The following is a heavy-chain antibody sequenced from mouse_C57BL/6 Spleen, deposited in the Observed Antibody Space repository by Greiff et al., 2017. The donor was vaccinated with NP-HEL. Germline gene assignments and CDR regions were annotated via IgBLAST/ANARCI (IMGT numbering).Heavy chain of an antibody. D-gene: IGHD1-1*01. CDR1: GFTFSDYG. CDR3: ARDYYGSIYYAMDY. CDR2: ISSGSSTI. J-gene: IGHJ4*01. Sequence: EVKVVESGGGLVKPGGSLKLSCAASGFTFSDYGMHWVRQAPEKGLEWVAYISSGSSTIYYADTVKGRFTISRDNAKNTLFLQMTSLRSEDTAMYYCARDYYGSIYYAMDYWGQGTSVTVSS. V-gene: IGHV5-17*01.